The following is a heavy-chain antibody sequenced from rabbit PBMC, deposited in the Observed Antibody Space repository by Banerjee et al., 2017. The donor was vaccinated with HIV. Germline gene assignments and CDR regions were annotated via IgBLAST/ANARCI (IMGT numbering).Heavy chain of an antibody. V-gene: IGHV1S40*01. CDR2: MHTGDGST. CDR1: GFTLSIYW. D-gene: IGHD1-1*01. J-gene: IGHJ6*01. CDR3: ARDDPNHDGGDYNL. Sequence: QSLEESGGGLVQPEGSLTLTCKASGFTLSIYWMCWVRQAPGKGLEWIACMHTGDGSTYYASWAKGRFTISKPSSTTVTLQMTSLTAADTATYFCARDDPNHDGGDYNLWGQGTLVTVS.